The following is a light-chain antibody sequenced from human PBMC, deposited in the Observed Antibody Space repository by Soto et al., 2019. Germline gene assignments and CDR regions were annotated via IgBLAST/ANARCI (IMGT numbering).Light chain of an antibody. CDR3: QQYASYTPT. CDR1: QSINNW. J-gene: IGKJ1*01. Sequence: DIQMTQCPFTLSASVGARVALTCRASQSINNWLAWYQLKPGKAPKLLIYDASTLESGVPSRFSGSGSGTEFTLTISSLQPDDFATYYCQQYASYTPTFGQGTKVDI. V-gene: IGKV1-5*01. CDR2: DAS.